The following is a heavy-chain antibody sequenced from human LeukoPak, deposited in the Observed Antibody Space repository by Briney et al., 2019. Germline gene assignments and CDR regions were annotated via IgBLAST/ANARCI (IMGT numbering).Heavy chain of an antibody. CDR3: AKRGSGWYEDYYYYMDV. D-gene: IGHD6-19*01. CDR2: IGGSGGGT. V-gene: IGHV3-23*01. J-gene: IGHJ6*03. CDR1: GFTFSTYG. Sequence: GGSLRLSCAASGFTFSTYGMSWVRQAPGKGLEWVSAIGGSGGGTYYADSVKGRFTISRDNSKNTLYLQMNSLRAEDTAVYYCAKRGSGWYEDYYYYMDVWGKGTTVTVSS.